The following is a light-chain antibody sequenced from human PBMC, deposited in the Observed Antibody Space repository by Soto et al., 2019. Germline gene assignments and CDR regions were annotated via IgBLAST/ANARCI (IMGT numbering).Light chain of an antibody. J-gene: IGKJ5*01. CDR2: GAS. Sequence: EIVMTQSPATLSVSPGERATLSCRASQSVSGNLAWYQQKPGQAPSILIYGASTRATGIPARFSGSGSGTEFTLTISSLQSEDFAVYYCQQYNNWPPNFGQGTRLEIK. CDR3: QQYNNWPPN. CDR1: QSVSGN. V-gene: IGKV3-15*01.